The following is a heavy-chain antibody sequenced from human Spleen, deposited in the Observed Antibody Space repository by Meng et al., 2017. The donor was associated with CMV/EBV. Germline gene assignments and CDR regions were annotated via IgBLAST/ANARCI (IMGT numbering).Heavy chain of an antibody. CDR3: ARTVPVSDYDVLTGYAYGMDV. V-gene: IGHV1-3*02. Sequence: ASVKVSCKASGYTFTSYAMHWVRQALGQRLGWMGWSNAGNGNTKYSQDFQDRLTITRDTSASTAYMELSSLRSDDTAVYYCARTVPVSDYDVLTGYAYGMDVWGQGTTVTVSS. D-gene: IGHD3-9*01. J-gene: IGHJ6*02. CDR1: GYTFTSYA. CDR2: SNAGNGNT.